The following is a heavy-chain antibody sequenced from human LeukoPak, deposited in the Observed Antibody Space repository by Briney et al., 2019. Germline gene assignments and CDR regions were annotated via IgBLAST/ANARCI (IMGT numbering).Heavy chain of an antibody. V-gene: IGHV4-34*01. CDR3: ARIRCGHSGSVCYNH. D-gene: IGHD3-9*01. Sequence: PSETLSLTCGVFGVSINDYYWSWTHQSPGKGLEWIGEISHTEGTRYNPSLESRVTMSVGTSENQLSLKLIFVTAADTAVYYCARIRCGHSGSVCYNHWGLGTLVTVSS. CDR2: ISHTEGT. CDR1: GVSINDYY. J-gene: IGHJ4*02.